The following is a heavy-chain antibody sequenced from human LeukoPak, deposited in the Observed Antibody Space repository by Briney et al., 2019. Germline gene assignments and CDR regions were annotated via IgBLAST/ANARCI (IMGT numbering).Heavy chain of an antibody. D-gene: IGHD3-9*01. Sequence: PSETLSLTCTVSGGSISSGGYYWSWIRQHPGKGLEWIGYIYYSGSTYYNPSLKSRVTISVDTSKNQFSLKLSSVTAADTAVYYCAREPYDILTGYYNPSGMDVWGQGTTVTVSS. V-gene: IGHV4-31*03. J-gene: IGHJ6*02. CDR1: GGSISSGGYY. CDR3: AREPYDILTGYYNPSGMDV. CDR2: IYYSGST.